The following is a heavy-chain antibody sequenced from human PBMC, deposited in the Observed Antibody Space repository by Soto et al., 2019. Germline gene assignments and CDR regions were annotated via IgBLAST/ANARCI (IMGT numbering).Heavy chain of an antibody. J-gene: IGHJ4*02. CDR3: ARARNGDYVDY. V-gene: IGHV4-39*07. CDR1: GGSISSSSYY. D-gene: IGHD1-1*01. Sequence: SETLSLTCTVSGGSISSSSYYWGWIRQPPGKGLEWIGSISYSGSTYYNPSLKSRVTISVDTSKNQFSLKLSSVTAADTAVYYCARARNGDYVDYWGQGTLVTVSS. CDR2: ISYSGST.